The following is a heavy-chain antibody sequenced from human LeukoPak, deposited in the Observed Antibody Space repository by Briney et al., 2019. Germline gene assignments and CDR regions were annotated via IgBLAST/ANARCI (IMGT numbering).Heavy chain of an antibody. D-gene: IGHD3-22*01. CDR2: ISSSSSYI. CDR3: ARDLIRYDYDSSAYYFDY. Sequence: SGGSLRLSCAASGFTFSSYSMNWVRQAPGKGLEWGSSISSSSSYIYYADSVKGRFTISRDNAKNSLYLQMNSLRAEDTAVYYCARDLIRYDYDSSAYYFDYWGQRTLVTVSS. CDR1: GFTFSSYS. J-gene: IGHJ4*02. V-gene: IGHV3-21*01.